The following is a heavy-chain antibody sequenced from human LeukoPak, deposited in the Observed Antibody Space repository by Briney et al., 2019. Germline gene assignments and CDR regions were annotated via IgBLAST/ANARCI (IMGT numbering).Heavy chain of an antibody. V-gene: IGHV1-2*02. J-gene: IGHJ4*02. Sequence: ASVKVSCKASGYTFTGYYIHWVRQAPGQGLEWMGWINPNSGGTNYAQKFQGRVTMTRDTSISTAYMELSRLRSDDTAVYYCARDPLIAVAGGDYWGQGTLVTVSS. D-gene: IGHD6-19*01. CDR3: ARDPLIAVAGGDY. CDR2: INPNSGGT. CDR1: GYTFTGYY.